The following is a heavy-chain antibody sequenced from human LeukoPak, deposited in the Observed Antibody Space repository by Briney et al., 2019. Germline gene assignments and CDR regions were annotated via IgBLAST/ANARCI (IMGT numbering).Heavy chain of an antibody. D-gene: IGHD6-13*01. CDR1: GGSVSSGSYY. V-gene: IGHV4-61*01. Sequence: RASETLSLTCTVSGGSVSSGSYYWSWIRQPPGKGLEWIGYIYYSGSTNYNPSLKSRVTISVDTSKNQFSLKLSSVTAADTAVYYCERWNMKAAAEDYWGQGTLVTVSS. CDR2: IYYSGST. CDR3: ERWNMKAAAEDY. J-gene: IGHJ4*02.